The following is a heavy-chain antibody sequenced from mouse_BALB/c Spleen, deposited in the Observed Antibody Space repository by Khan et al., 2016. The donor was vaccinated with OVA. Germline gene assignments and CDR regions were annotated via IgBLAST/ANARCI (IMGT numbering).Heavy chain of an antibody. CDR2: ISSGGTYT. J-gene: IGHJ4*01. CDR1: GFSFSRYS. Sequence: EVELVESGGGLVKPGGSLKLSCAASGFSFSRYSMSWVRQTPEKRLEWVATISSGGTYTYYSDSVKGRFTISRDNANNTLFLQMSSLRSEDTAIYSCTRHEGYYDYGQGDYWGQGTSVTVSS. CDR3: TRHEGYYDYGQGDY. V-gene: IGHV5-9-3*01. D-gene: IGHD2-4*01.